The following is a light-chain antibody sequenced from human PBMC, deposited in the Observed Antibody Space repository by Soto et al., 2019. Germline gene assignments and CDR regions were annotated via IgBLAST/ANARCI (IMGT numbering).Light chain of an antibody. Sequence: EIVLTQSPATLSLSPGERATLSCRASQSVSSYLAWYQQKPGRAPRLLIYDASNRATGIPARFSGSGSGTDFTLTISSLEPEDFAVYYCQHRKTFGQGTKVDIK. CDR3: QHRKT. J-gene: IGKJ1*01. CDR1: QSVSSY. V-gene: IGKV3-11*01. CDR2: DAS.